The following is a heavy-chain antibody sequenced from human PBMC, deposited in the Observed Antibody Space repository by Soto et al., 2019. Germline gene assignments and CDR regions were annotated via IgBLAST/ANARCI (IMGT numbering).Heavy chain of an antibody. CDR1: GYTFTYRY. V-gene: IGHV1-45*02. CDR3: ASAPGPYSRGPYYYGMDV. D-gene: IGHD6-19*01. CDR2: ITPFNGNT. Sequence: SVKVSCKASGYTFTYRYLHWVRQAPGQALEWMGWITPFNGNTNYAQKFQDRVTITRDRSMSTAYMELSSLRSEDTAMYYFASAPGPYSRGPYYYGMDVWGQGTTVTVSS. J-gene: IGHJ6*02.